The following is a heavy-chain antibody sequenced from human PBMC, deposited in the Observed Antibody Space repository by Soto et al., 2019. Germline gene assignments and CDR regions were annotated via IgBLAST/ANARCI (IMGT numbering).Heavy chain of an antibody. J-gene: IGHJ4*02. D-gene: IGHD6-19*01. Sequence: SETLSLTCTVSGAALSSGGYFYTWVRQPPGKGLEWLGYIYYSGSTNYNPSLKSRVTISVDTSKNEFSLKLHSVTAADTAVYYCARFSGWYSAFDYWGQGTPVTV. CDR1: GAALSSGGYF. CDR3: ARFSGWYSAFDY. V-gene: IGHV4-61*08. CDR2: IYYSGST.